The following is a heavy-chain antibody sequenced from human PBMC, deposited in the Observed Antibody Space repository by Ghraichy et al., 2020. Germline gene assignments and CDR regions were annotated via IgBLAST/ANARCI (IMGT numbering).Heavy chain of an antibody. V-gene: IGHV1-3*01. CDR3: ARDEGRSTSHKGKYFQH. Sequence: ASVKVSCKASGYTFTSYAMHWVRQAPGQRLEWMGWINAGNGNTKYSQKFQGRVTITRDTSASTAYMELSSLRSEDTAVYYCARDEGRSTSHKGKYFQHWGQGTLVTVSS. D-gene: IGHD2-2*01. CDR2: INAGNGNT. CDR1: GYTFTSYA. J-gene: IGHJ1*01.